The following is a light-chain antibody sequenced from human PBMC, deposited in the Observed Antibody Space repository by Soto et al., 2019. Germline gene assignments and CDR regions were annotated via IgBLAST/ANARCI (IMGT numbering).Light chain of an antibody. CDR1: QSVSSY. CDR2: DAS. J-gene: IGKJ1*01. Sequence: EIVLTQSPATLSLSPGERATLSCRASQSVSSYLAWYQQKPGQAPRLLIYDASNRATGIPARFSGSGSGTDFPLTISSREPEDFAVYYCQQRSNWLTFGQGTKVEIK. CDR3: QQRSNWLT. V-gene: IGKV3-11*01.